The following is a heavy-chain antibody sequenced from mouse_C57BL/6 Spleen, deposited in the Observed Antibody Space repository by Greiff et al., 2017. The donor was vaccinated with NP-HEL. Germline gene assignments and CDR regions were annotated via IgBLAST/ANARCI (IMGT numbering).Heavy chain of an antibody. Sequence: VQLQQSGPELVKPGASVKIPCKASGYTFTDYNMDWVKQSHGKSLEWIGDINPNNGGTSYNQKFKGKATLTVDKSSSTAYMELRSLTSEDTAVYYCARGSSYWYFDVWGTGTTVTVSS. V-gene: IGHV1-18*01. CDR3: ARGSSYWYFDV. J-gene: IGHJ1*03. D-gene: IGHD1-1*01. CDR2: INPNNGGT. CDR1: GYTFTDYN.